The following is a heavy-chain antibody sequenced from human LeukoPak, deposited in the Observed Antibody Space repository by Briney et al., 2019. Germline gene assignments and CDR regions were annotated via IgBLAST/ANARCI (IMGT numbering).Heavy chain of an antibody. V-gene: IGHV3-7*01. CDR2: IKQDGSEK. J-gene: IGHJ4*02. CDR3: ARVGYYDSSGYIEPPFDY. CDR1: GFTFSSYW. Sequence: GGSLRLSCAASGFTFSSYWMSWVRQAPGKGLEWVANIKQDGSEKYYVDSVKGRFTTSRDNAKNSLYLQMNSLRAEDTAVYYCARVGYYDSSGYIEPPFDYWGQGTLVTVSS. D-gene: IGHD3-22*01.